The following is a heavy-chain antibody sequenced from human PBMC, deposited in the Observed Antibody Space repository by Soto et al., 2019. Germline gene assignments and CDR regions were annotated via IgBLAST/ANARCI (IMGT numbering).Heavy chain of an antibody. CDR2: ISSSSSYI. D-gene: IGHD2-2*01. CDR3: ARDREGYQSWFDP. Sequence: GGSLRLSCAASGFTFSSYSMNWVRQAPGKGLEWVSSISSSSSYIYYADSVKGRFTISRDNAKNSLYLQMNSLRAEDTAVYYCARDREGYQSWFDPWGQGTLVTVSS. V-gene: IGHV3-21*01. J-gene: IGHJ5*02. CDR1: GFTFSSYS.